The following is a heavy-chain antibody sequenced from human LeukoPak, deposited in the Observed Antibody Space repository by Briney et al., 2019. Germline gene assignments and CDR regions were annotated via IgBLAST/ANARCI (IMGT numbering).Heavy chain of an antibody. J-gene: IGHJ5*02. CDR2: ISYDGSSK. V-gene: IGHV3-30*18. Sequence: GGSLRLSCEVSGFTFTTYAMSWVRQAPGKGLEWVAVISYDGSSKYYADSVKGRFTLSRDNSKNTLYLQMNSLRAEDTAVYYCAKDGQRWLQLGGAGWFDPWGQGTLVTVSS. D-gene: IGHD5-24*01. CDR1: GFTFTTYA. CDR3: AKDGQRWLQLGGAGWFDP.